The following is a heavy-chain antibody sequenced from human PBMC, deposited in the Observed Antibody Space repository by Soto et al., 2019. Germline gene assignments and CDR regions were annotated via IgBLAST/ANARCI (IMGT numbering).Heavy chain of an antibody. CDR2: INHSGST. CDR1: GGSFSGYY. CDR3: ARGVLVAATTAYYFDY. V-gene: IGHV4-34*01. Sequence: QVQLQQWGAGLLKPSETLSLTCAVYGGSFSGYYWSWIRQPPGKGLEWIGEINHSGSTNYNPSLKSRVTISVDTSKNQFSLKLSSVTAADTAVYYCARGVLVAATTAYYFDYWGQGTLVTVSS. J-gene: IGHJ4*02. D-gene: IGHD1-26*01.